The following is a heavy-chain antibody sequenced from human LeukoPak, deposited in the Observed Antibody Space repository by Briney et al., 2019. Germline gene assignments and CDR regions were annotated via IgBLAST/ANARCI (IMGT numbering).Heavy chain of an antibody. V-gene: IGHV3-30*02. CDR3: AKDRESSGYEYFDY. Sequence: PGGSLRLSCAASGFTFSSYGMHWVRQAPGKGLEWVAFIRYDGSNKYYADSVKGRFTISRDNSKNTLYLQMNSLRAEDTAVYYCAKDRESSGYEYFDYWGQGTLVTVSS. D-gene: IGHD5-12*01. CDR1: GFTFSSYG. CDR2: IRYDGSNK. J-gene: IGHJ4*02.